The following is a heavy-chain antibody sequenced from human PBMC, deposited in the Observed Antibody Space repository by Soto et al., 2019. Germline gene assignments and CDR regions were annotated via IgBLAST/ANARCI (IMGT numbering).Heavy chain of an antibody. V-gene: IGHV4-39*07. D-gene: IGHD3-10*01. J-gene: IGHJ4*02. CDR3: ARGYGSGSYYYFDY. Sequence: SETLSLTCSVSGGSIGGSSYYWGWIRQPPGKGLEWIGSIYYSGSTYYNPSLKSRVTISVDTSKNQFSLKLSSVTAADTAVYYCARGYGSGSYYYFDYWGQGTLVTVSS. CDR1: GGSIGGSSYY. CDR2: IYYSGST.